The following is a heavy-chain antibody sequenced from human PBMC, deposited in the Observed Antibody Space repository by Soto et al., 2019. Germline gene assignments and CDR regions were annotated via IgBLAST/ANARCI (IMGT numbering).Heavy chain of an antibody. CDR2: IHYSGST. Sequence: QVQLQESGPGLVKPSETLSLTCTVSGGSISSYYWSWIRQPPGKGLEWIGSIHYSGSTNYNPSLKSRVTISVDTSKNQFSLKLSSVTAADTAVYYCARGHSGSYRTGEGYYYGMDVWGQGTTVTVSS. J-gene: IGHJ6*02. CDR1: GGSISSYY. CDR3: ARGHSGSYRTGEGYYYGMDV. D-gene: IGHD1-26*01. V-gene: IGHV4-59*01.